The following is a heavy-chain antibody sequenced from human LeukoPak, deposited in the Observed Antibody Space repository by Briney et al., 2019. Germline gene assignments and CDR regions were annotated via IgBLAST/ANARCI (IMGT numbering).Heavy chain of an antibody. CDR2: INPNSGGT. CDR3: ASCSGGSCYYDY. CDR1: GYNFSNYG. Sequence: GASVKVSCTASGYNFSNYGISWVRQAPGQGLEWMGWINPNSGGTNYAQKFQGRVTMTRDTSISTAYMELSRLRSDDTAVYYCASCSGGSCYYDYWGQGTLVTVSS. V-gene: IGHV1-2*02. D-gene: IGHD2-15*01. J-gene: IGHJ4*02.